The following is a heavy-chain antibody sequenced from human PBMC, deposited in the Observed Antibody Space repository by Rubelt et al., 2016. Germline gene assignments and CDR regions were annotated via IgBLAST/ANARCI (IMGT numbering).Heavy chain of an antibody. CDR3: AKGRWDYGGSLDPDDY. CDR1: GFTFSSYV. D-gene: IGHD4/OR15-4a*01. V-gene: IGHV3-23*01. CDR2: LSGSGGST. Sequence: EVQLLESGGGLVQPGGSLRLSCAASGFTFSSYVMSWVRQAPGKGLEWVSVLSGSGGSTYYADSVKGRFTISRDNSKNTLYLQMNSLRADDTAIYYCAKGRWDYGGSLDPDDYWGQGTLVTVSS. J-gene: IGHJ4*02.